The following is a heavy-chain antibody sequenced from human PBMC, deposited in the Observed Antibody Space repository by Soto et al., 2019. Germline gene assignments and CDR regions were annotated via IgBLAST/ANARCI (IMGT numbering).Heavy chain of an antibody. CDR3: ARTYYYDSSGYPDAFDI. CDR2: IYYSGST. Sequence: SETLSLTCTVSGSSLSSYYWSWIRQPPGKGLEWIGYIYYSGSTNYNPSLKSRVTISVDTSKNQFSLKLSSVTAADTAVYYCARTYYYDSSGYPDAFDIWGQGTMVT. CDR1: GSSLSSYY. V-gene: IGHV4-59*08. J-gene: IGHJ3*02. D-gene: IGHD3-22*01.